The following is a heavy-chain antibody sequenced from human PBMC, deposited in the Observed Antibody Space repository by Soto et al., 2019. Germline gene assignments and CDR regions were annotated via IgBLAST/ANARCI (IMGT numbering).Heavy chain of an antibody. CDR3: TRANWYSEY. Sequence: QVQLQESGPGLVKPSETLALTCTASGVSISNHYWSWIRQPPGKGLEWVGYIYYNGNTNNNPPLKCRVTMSVDTSKNQLSMKLSSVTAADTAVYYCTRANWYSEYWGQGTLVTVSS. D-gene: IGHD7-27*01. V-gene: IGHV4-59*11. CDR2: IYYNGNT. CDR1: GVSISNHY. J-gene: IGHJ4*02.